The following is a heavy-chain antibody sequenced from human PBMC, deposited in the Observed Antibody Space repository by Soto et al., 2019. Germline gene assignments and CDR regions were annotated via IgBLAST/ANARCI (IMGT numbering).Heavy chain of an antibody. CDR2: INHSGST. CDR3: AILRGGTSYGMDV. V-gene: IGHV4-34*01. J-gene: IGHJ6*02. CDR1: GGSFSGYY. D-gene: IGHD3-16*01. Sequence: SETLSLTCAVYGGSFSGYYWSWIRQPPGKGLEWIGEINHSGSTNYNPSLKSRVTISVDTSKNQFSLKLSSVTAADTAVYYCAILRGGTSYGMDVWGQGTTVTVSS.